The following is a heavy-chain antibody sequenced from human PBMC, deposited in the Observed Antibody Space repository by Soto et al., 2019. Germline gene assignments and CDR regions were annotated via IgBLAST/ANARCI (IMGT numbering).Heavy chain of an antibody. D-gene: IGHD2-21*01. CDR2: ISGSGGST. CDR3: AKETRAYCGGDCYSDGGG. CDR1: GFTFSSYA. J-gene: IGHJ4*02. V-gene: IGHV3-23*01. Sequence: EVQLLESGGGLVQPGGSLRLSCAASGFTFSSYAMSWVRQAPGKGLEWVSAISGSGGSTYYADSVKGRFTISRDNSKNTLYLQMNSLRAEDTAVYYCAKETRAYCGGDCYSDGGGWGQGTLVTVSS.